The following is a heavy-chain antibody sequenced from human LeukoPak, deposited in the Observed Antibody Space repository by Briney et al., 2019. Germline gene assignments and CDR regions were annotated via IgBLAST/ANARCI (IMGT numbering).Heavy chain of an antibody. CDR1: GFTFSSYG. CDR3: AKDGTDSSSLDY. D-gene: IGHD6-6*01. Sequence: GGSLRLSCAASGFTFSSYGLHWVRQAPGKGLEWVAVISYDGSNKYYADSVKGRFTISRDNSKNTLYLQMNSLRAEDTAVYCCAKDGTDSSSLDYWGQGTLVTVSS. J-gene: IGHJ4*02. V-gene: IGHV3-30*18. CDR2: ISYDGSNK.